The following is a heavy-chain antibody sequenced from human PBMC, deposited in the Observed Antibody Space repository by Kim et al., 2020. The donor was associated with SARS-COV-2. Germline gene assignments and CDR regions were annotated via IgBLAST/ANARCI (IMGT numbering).Heavy chain of an antibody. V-gene: IGHV4-59*01. CDR3: ARDMGGSGYSSSWYESQIYWYCDL. CDR1: GGSISSYY. J-gene: IGHJ2*01. D-gene: IGHD6-13*01. Sequence: SETLSLTCTVSGGSISSYYWSWIRQPPGKGLEWIGYIYYSGSTNYNPSLKSRVTISVDTSKNQFPLKLSSVTAADTAVYYCARDMGGSGYSSSWYESQIYWYCDLGGRRTLVTVSS. CDR2: IYYSGST.